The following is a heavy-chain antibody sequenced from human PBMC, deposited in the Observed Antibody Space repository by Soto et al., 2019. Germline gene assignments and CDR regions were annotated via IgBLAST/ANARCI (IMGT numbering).Heavy chain of an antibody. CDR1: GYTFTSYD. J-gene: IGHJ4*02. Sequence: ASVKVSCKASGYTFTSYDINWVRQATGQGLEWMGWMNPNSGNTGYAQKFQGRVTMTRNTSISTAYMERSSLRSEDTAVYYCARGRRHRSGTYYYGSGSYLAYWGQGTLVTVSS. CDR3: ARGRRHRSGTYYYGSGSYLAY. D-gene: IGHD3-10*01. CDR2: MNPNSGNT. V-gene: IGHV1-8*01.